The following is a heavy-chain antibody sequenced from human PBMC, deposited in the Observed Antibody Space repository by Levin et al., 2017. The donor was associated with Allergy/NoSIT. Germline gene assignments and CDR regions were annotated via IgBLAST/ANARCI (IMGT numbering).Heavy chain of an antibody. CDR2: IYYGGST. CDR3: ARRGPSGRSLDY. V-gene: IGHV4-39*01. CDR1: CGSISSSSYY. J-gene: IGHJ4*02. Sequence: SQTLSLPCTVSCGSISSSSYYWGWIRQPPGKGLEWIGSIYYGGSTYYNPSLKSRVTISADTSKNQFSLNLSSVTAADTAVYYCARRGPSGRSLDYWGQGTLVTVSS. D-gene: IGHD2-15*01.